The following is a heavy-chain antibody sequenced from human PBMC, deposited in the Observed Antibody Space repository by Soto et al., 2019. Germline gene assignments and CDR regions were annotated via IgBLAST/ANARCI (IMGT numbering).Heavy chain of an antibody. CDR3: ARDPTTLDYGDPSLYYGMDV. Sequence: GASVKVSCKASGYTFTSYGISWVRQAPGQGLEWMGWISAYNGNTNYAQKLQGRVTMTTDTSTSTAYMELRSLRSDDTAVYYCARDPTTLDYGDPSLYYGMDVWGQGTTVTVSS. V-gene: IGHV1-18*01. J-gene: IGHJ6*02. CDR1: GYTFTSYG. CDR2: ISAYNGNT. D-gene: IGHD4-17*01.